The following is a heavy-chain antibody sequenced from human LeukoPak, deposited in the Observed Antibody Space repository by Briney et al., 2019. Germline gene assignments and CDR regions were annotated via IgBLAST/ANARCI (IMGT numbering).Heavy chain of an antibody. D-gene: IGHD5-18*01. CDR3: ARPSRGYSYGWDYYYMDV. CDR1: GFTVSSNY. V-gene: IGHV3-53*01. Sequence: GGSLRLSCAASGFTVSSNYMSWVRQAPGKGLEWVSVIYSGGSTYYADSVKGRFTISRDNSKNTLYLQMNSLRAEDTAVYYCARPSRGYSYGWDYYYMDVWGKVTTVTVSS. J-gene: IGHJ6*03. CDR2: IYSGGST.